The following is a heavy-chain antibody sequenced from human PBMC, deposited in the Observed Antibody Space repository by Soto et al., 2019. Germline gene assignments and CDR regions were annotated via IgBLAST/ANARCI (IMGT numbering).Heavy chain of an antibody. CDR3: AKDQDSGSYYILDS. CDR1: GFTFKSYA. J-gene: IGHJ4*02. Sequence: GGSLRLSCAASGFTFKSYAMSSVRQAPGKGSEWVSAISASGGTTYYADSVKGRFTISRDNSKNTLYLQMNSLRAEDTAVYYCAKDQDSGSYYILDSWGQGTLVTVSS. D-gene: IGHD1-26*01. V-gene: IGHV3-23*01. CDR2: ISASGGTT.